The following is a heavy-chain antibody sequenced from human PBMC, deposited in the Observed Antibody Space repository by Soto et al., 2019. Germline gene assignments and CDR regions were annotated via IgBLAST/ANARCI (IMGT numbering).Heavy chain of an antibody. J-gene: IGHJ4*02. CDR2: IYYSGST. CDR3: ARHKARLRYFDWLSAGDTDY. CDR1: GGSISSSNW. V-gene: IGHV4-4*02. Sequence: TSETLSLTCAVSGGSISSSNWWCCVRQPPGKGLEWLGEIYYSGSTYYNPSLASRVTISVDTTKTQFSLKLSSVAAADTAVYYCARHKARLRYFDWLSAGDTDYWGQGTLVTASS. D-gene: IGHD3-9*01.